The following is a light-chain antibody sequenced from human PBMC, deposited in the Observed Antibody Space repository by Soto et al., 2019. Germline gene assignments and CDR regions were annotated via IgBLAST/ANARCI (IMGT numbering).Light chain of an antibody. Sequence: EIVLTQSPATLSLSPGERATLSCRAGQSVSTFLAWYQQKPGQAPRLLIYDASKRATGIPTRFSGSGSGTDFTLTISSLEPEDFAVYYCQQRSNSPLSFGGGTKVEIK. J-gene: IGKJ4*01. CDR2: DAS. CDR3: QQRSNSPLS. V-gene: IGKV3-11*01. CDR1: QSVSTF.